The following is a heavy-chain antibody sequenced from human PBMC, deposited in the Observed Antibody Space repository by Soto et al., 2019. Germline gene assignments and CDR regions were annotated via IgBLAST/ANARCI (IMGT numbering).Heavy chain of an antibody. Sequence: PGGSLRLSCAASGFTFSRCAMSWVRQAPGKGLEWVSVISGDGDTYYADSVKGRFTISRDNSKDTLYLQMSSLRAEDTAVYYCAKDPGGRYCFNSTCNSSYGMDVWCQGPTVTVSS. D-gene: IGHD2-15*01. V-gene: IGHV3-23*01. CDR1: GFTFSRCA. CDR2: ISGDGDT. CDR3: AKDPGGRYCFNSTCNSSYGMDV. J-gene: IGHJ6*02.